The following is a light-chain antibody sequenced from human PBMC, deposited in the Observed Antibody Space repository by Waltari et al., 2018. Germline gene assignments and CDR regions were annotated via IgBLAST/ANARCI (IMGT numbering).Light chain of an antibody. Sequence: SYVVTQPPSVSLAPGKTATITCGGDDIGRKNVCWYQQRPGQAPVLGVYDNSNRSSGGPERFSGSNAGDTATLTISRVEVGDEADFYGQVWDSTTDHAIFGGRTKLTVL. J-gene: IGLJ2*01. CDR2: DNS. CDR1: DIGRKN. V-gene: IGLV3-21*03. CDR3: QVWDSTTDHAI.